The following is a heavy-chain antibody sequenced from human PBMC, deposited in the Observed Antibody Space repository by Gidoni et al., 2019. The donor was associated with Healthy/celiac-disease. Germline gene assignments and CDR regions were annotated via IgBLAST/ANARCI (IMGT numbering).Heavy chain of an antibody. J-gene: IGHJ4*02. CDR1: GFPFISYS. CDR2: ISSSSSYI. V-gene: IGHV3-21*01. CDR3: ARYYRIVGATKEYFDY. D-gene: IGHD1-26*01. Sequence: EVQLVESGGGLVKPGGSLRLSCAASGFPFISYSMNWVRQAPGKGLEWVSSISSSSSYIYYADSVKGRFTISRDNAKNSLYLQMNSLRAEDTAVYYCARYYRIVGATKEYFDYWGQGTLVTVSS.